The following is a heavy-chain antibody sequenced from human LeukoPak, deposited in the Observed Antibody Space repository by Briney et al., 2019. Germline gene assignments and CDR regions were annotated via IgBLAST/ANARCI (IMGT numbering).Heavy chain of an antibody. J-gene: IGHJ4*02. CDR3: SKGIGYYYDNSGYYFRLDS. CDR2: ITGSGGST. V-gene: IGHV3-23*01. Sequence: GESLKISCAASGFTFSNYAMSWVRQAPGKGLEWLSVITGSGGSTYYADSVKGRFASSRDNSKNTVYLQMNSLRAEDTAVYYCSKGIGYYYDNSGYYFRLDSSGQGTLVTVSS. D-gene: IGHD3-22*01. CDR1: GFTFSNYA.